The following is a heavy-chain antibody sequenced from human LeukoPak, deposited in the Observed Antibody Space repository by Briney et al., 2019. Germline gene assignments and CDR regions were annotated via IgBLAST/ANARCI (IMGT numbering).Heavy chain of an antibody. V-gene: IGHV3-9*01. Sequence: GGSLRLSCAASGFTFDDYAMHWVRQAPGKGLEWVSGISWNSGSIGYADSVKGRFTISRDNAKNSLYLQMNGLRAEDTAVYYCARDPQGGATSRFDYWGQGTLVTVSS. CDR2: ISWNSGSI. D-gene: IGHD1-26*01. J-gene: IGHJ4*02. CDR1: GFTFDDYA. CDR3: ARDPQGGATSRFDY.